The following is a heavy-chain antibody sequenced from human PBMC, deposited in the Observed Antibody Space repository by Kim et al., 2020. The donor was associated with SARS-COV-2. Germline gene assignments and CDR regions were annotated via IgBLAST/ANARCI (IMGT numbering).Heavy chain of an antibody. CDR2: INSDGTST. CDR1: GFTFGSYW. Sequence: GGSLRLSCAASGFTFGSYWMHWVRQVPGRGLEWVSRINSDGTSTAYADSAKGRFTISRDNAKNTLYLQVNSLRAEDTALYYCAAKITAPGSFECWGQGTPVTVSS. V-gene: IGHV3-74*01. J-gene: IGHJ4*02. CDR3: AAKITAPGSFEC. D-gene: IGHD6-13*01.